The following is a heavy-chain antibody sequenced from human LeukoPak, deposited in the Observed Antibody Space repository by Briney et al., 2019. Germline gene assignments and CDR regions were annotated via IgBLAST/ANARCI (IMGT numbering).Heavy chain of an antibody. V-gene: IGHV4-34*01. J-gene: IGHJ4*02. CDR3: ARHRDYRSGWYRGFDY. D-gene: IGHD6-19*01. Sequence: PSETLSLTCAVYGGSFSGYYWSWIRQPPGKGLEWIGEINHSGSTNYNPSLKSRVTISVDTSKNQFSLKLSSVTAADTAVYYCARHRDYRSGWYRGFDYWGQGTLVTVSS. CDR1: GGSFSGYY. CDR2: INHSGST.